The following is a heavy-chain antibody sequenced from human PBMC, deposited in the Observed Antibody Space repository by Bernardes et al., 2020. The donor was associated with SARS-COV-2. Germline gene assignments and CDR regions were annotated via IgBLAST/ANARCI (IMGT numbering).Heavy chain of an antibody. CDR1: GFRFSDYW. CDR2: IRGDGSQK. CDR3: VRHIGAN. V-gene: IGHV3-7*01. J-gene: IGHJ4*02. Sequence: GGSLRLSCAASGFRFSDYWMSWVRQTPGKGLEWVASIRGDGSQKDYGDSVRGRFTISRDNAKNSLSLQMNNLRDEDAANYYCVRHIGANWGPGTLVTVSS. D-gene: IGHD5-12*01.